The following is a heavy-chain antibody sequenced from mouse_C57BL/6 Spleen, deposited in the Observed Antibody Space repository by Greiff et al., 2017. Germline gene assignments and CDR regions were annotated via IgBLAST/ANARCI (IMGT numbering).Heavy chain of an antibody. D-gene: IGHD1-1*01. V-gene: IGHV5-4*01. CDR2: ISDGGSYT. CDR1: GFTFSSYA. CDR3: AREGSSYAWFAY. Sequence: DVKLVESGGGLVKPGGSLKLSCAASGFTFSSYAMSWVRQTPEKRLEWVATISDGGSYTYYPDNVKGRFTISRDNAKNNLYLQMSHLKSEDTAMYYCAREGSSYAWFAYWGQGTLVTVSA. J-gene: IGHJ3*01.